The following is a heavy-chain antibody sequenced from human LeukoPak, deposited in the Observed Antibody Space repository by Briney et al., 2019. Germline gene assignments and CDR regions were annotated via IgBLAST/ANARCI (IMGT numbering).Heavy chain of an antibody. D-gene: IGHD2-2*02. J-gene: IGHJ5*02. Sequence: VGSVKVSCKASGYTFTGYYMHWVRQAPGQGLEWMGWINPNSGGTNYAQKFQGRVTMTRDTSVSTAYVELSRLRSDDTAVYYCARGRGYCSSTSCYSLWFDPWGQGTLVTVSS. CDR3: ARGRGYCSSTSCYSLWFDP. V-gene: IGHV1-2*02. CDR2: INPNSGGT. CDR1: GYTFTGYY.